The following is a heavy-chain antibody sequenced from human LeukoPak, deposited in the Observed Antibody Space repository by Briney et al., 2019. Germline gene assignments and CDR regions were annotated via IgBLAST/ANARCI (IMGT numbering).Heavy chain of an antibody. CDR2: ISYDGSNK. J-gene: IGHJ5*02. D-gene: IGHD5-18*01. Sequence: GSLRLSCAASGFTFSSYAMHWVRQAPGKGLEWVAVISYDGSNKYYADSVKGRFTISRDNSKNTLYLQMNSLRAEDTAVYYCARPTPVDTAMVTNWFDPWGQGTLVTVSS. CDR1: GFTFSSYA. CDR3: ARPTPVDTAMVTNWFDP. V-gene: IGHV3-30-3*01.